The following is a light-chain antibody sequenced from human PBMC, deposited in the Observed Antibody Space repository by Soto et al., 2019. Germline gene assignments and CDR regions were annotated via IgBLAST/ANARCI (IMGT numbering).Light chain of an antibody. V-gene: IGLV1-44*01. Sequence: QSVLTQPPSASGTPGQRLTISCSGTSSSIGSNTVNWYQQLPGTAPKLLIYSNNQRPSGVPDRFSASKSGTSASLAISGLQSEDEADYYCAAWDDSLKGVFGTGTKLPVL. J-gene: IGLJ1*01. CDR3: AAWDDSLKGV. CDR1: SSSIGSNT. CDR2: SNN.